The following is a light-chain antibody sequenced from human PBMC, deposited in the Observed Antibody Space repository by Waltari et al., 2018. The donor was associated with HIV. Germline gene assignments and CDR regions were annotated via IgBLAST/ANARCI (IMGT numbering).Light chain of an antibody. Sequence: EIQMTQSPSSLSASVGDRVTITCQASREISNHLNWYQQKPGTAPQLLIYDASNVETGIPSRFSGSGSGTDFTFTISSLQPEDSAIYSCQQYANVPWTFGQGTRVEIK. CDR3: QQYANVPWT. CDR1: REISNH. CDR2: DAS. J-gene: IGKJ1*01. V-gene: IGKV1-33*01.